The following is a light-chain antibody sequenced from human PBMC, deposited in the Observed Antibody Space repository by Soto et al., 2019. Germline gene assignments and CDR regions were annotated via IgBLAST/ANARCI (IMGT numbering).Light chain of an antibody. V-gene: IGKV3D-20*02. Sequence: EIVLTKSPGTLTLSPGERATLSCRASQSVSSSYLAWYQQKPGQAPRLLIYGASSRATGIPDRFSGGGSETDFILTISRVEPEDFAVYYCQQRSNWPITSGQGTRLEVK. CDR2: GAS. J-gene: IGKJ5*01. CDR1: QSVSSSY. CDR3: QQRSNWPIT.